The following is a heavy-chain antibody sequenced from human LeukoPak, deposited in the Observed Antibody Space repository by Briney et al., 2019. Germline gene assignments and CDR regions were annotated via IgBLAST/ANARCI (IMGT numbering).Heavy chain of an antibody. Sequence: SETLSLTCTVSGGSIGTYYWSWIRQPAGRGLEWIGRIYTSEYTNYNSSLQSRVTISVDKSKNQFSLRLTSVTAADTAVYFCARGQQVAQVDHYSYYMDVWGKGTTVIVS. V-gene: IGHV4-4*07. J-gene: IGHJ6*03. CDR2: IYTSEYT. D-gene: IGHD1-1*01. CDR3: ARGQQVAQVDHYSYYMDV. CDR1: GGSIGTYY.